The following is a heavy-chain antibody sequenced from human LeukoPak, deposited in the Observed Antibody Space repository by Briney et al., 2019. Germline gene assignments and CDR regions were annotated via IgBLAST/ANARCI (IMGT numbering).Heavy chain of an antibody. Sequence: ASVKVSCKASGYTFTSYDINWVRQATGQGLEWMGWMNPNSGNTGYAQKFQGGVTMTRNTSISTAYMELSSLRSEDTAVYYCARGTSGSWDFDPWGQGTLVTVSS. CDR2: MNPNSGNT. V-gene: IGHV1-8*01. J-gene: IGHJ5*02. CDR3: ARGTSGSWDFDP. D-gene: IGHD1-26*01. CDR1: GYTFTSYD.